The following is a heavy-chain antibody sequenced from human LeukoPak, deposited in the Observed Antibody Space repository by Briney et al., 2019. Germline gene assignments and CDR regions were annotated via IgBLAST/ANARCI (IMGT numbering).Heavy chain of an antibody. CDR2: IWYDGSNK. J-gene: IGHJ4*02. CDR3: ARDYSYGCKSIVDY. D-gene: IGHD5-18*01. CDR1: GFTFSSYG. Sequence: GGSLRLSCAASGFTFSSYGMHWVRQAPGKGLEWVAVIWYDGSNKYYADSVKGRFTISRDNSKNTLYLQMNSLRAEDTAVYYCARDYSYGCKSIVDYWGQGTLVTVSS. V-gene: IGHV3-33*01.